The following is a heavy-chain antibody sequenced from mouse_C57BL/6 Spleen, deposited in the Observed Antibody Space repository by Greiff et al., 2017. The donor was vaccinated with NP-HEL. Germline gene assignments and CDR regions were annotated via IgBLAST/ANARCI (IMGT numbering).Heavy chain of an antibody. CDR1: GFNIKDYY. D-gene: IGHD2-5*01. Sequence: VQLQQSGAELVKPGASVKLSCTASGFNIKDYYMHWVKQRTEQGLEWIGRIDPEDGETKYVPKFQGKATITADTSSNTAYLQLSSLTSEDTAVYYCARSGYSNHWYFDVWGTGTTVTVSS. CDR3: ARSGYSNHWYFDV. J-gene: IGHJ1*03. CDR2: IDPEDGET. V-gene: IGHV14-2*01.